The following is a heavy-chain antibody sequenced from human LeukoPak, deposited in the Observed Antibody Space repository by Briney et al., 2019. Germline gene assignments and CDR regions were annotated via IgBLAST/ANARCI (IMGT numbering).Heavy chain of an antibody. CDR1: GYTFIDHY. Sequence: ASVKVSCKASGYTFIDHYIHWVRQAPGQGLEWMGWINPKNGGTKYAQKFQGRVTMTRDTSISTAYMELSRLTSDDTAVYSCARDPAQTYYYDPWGQGTLVTVSS. CDR2: INPKNGGT. D-gene: IGHD3-22*01. V-gene: IGHV1-2*02. CDR3: ARDPAQTYYYDP. J-gene: IGHJ4*02.